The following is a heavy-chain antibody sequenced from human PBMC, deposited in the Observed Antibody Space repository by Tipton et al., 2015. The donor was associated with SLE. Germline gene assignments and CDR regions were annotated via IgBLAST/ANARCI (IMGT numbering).Heavy chain of an antibody. J-gene: IGHJ4*02. Sequence: TLSLTCTVSGGSINSGSYYWSWIRQPAGKGLEWIGRIYPTGNTNYNPSLNSRVTMSVDTSKNQFSLNLTSVTAADTAVYYCARDKSSHSKYILDYWGQGTLVTVSS. CDR1: GGSINSGSYY. D-gene: IGHD3-3*02. CDR2: IYPTGNT. V-gene: IGHV4-61*02. CDR3: ARDKSSHSKYILDY.